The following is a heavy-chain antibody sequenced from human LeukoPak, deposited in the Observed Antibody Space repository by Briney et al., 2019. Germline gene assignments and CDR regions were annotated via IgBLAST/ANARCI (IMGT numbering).Heavy chain of an antibody. Sequence: SETLSLXCTVSGGSISSYSWSWIRRPAGKGLESIGRINPSGSTNYNPSLKSRVTMSLDTSKNQFSLKLNSVTAADTAVYYCARQQLKTMASFDYWGQGTLVTVSS. V-gene: IGHV4-4*07. CDR2: INPSGST. J-gene: IGHJ4*02. CDR3: ARQQLKTMASFDY. D-gene: IGHD4/OR15-4a*01. CDR1: GGSISSYS.